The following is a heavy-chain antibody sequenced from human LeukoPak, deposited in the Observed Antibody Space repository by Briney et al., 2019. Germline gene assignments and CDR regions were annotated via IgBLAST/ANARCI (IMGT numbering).Heavy chain of an antibody. V-gene: IGHV1-2*06. D-gene: IGHD3-22*01. CDR3: ASLSSGYYRDY. CDR1: GYTFTGYY. Sequence: ASVTVSCTASGYTFTGYYMHWVRQAPGQGLEWMGRINPNSGGTNYAQKFQGRVTMTRDTSISTAYMELSRLRSDDTAVYYCASLSSGYYRDYWGQGTLVTVSS. J-gene: IGHJ4*02. CDR2: INPNSGGT.